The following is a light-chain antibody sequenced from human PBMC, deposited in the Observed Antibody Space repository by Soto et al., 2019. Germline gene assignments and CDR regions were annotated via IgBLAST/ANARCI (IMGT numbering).Light chain of an antibody. Sequence: DIQMTQSPSTLSASVGDRVTITCRASQSISSWLARYQQKPGKAPKLLIYDASSLQSGVPSRFSGSGSGTEFTLTINSLQPDDFATYYCQHYNSYWTFGQGTKVEIK. CDR2: DAS. J-gene: IGKJ1*01. V-gene: IGKV1-5*01. CDR3: QHYNSYWT. CDR1: QSISSW.